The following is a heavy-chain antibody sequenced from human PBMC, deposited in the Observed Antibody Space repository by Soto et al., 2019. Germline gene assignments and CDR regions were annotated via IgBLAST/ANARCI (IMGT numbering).Heavy chain of an antibody. CDR2: IYYSGST. V-gene: IGHV4-59*01. D-gene: IGHD2-21*02. CDR3: ASGPCGGNSEWFDP. CDR1: GGSISSYY. Sequence: SETLSLTCTVSGGSISSYYWSWIRQPPGKGLEWIGYIYYSGSTNYNPSLKSRVTISVDTSKNQFSLKLSSVTAADTAVYYCASGPCGGNSEWFDPWGQGTLVTVSS. J-gene: IGHJ5*02.